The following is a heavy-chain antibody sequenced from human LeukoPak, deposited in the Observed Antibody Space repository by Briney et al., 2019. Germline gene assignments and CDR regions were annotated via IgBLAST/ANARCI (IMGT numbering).Heavy chain of an antibody. V-gene: IGHV1-8*01. CDR2: MNPNRGNT. D-gene: IGHD6-13*01. J-gene: IGHJ4*02. CDR3: ARGTSAVGTTDDY. Sequence: ASVKVSCKASGYTFTSYDINWVRQAPGQGLEWMGWMNPNRGNTGYAQKFQGRVTMTRNTSISTAYMELSSLRSEDTAVYYCARGTSAVGTTDDYWGQGTLVTVSS. CDR1: GYTFTSYD.